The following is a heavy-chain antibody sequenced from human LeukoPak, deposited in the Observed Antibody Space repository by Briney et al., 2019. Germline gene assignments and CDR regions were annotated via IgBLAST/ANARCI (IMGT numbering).Heavy chain of an antibody. D-gene: IGHD4-17*01. CDR1: EDGSSNHL. CDR3: VTEPPGAYYFDY. Sequence: GASVKVSCKASEDGSSNHLVHWVREAPGQGLEWMGIIYAGGGDTRFARKFQGIVTMTRDTSTTTVYMDLSTLRSEDTAVYFCVTEPPGAYYFDYWGQGTLVTVSS. CDR2: IYAGGGDT. V-gene: IGHV1-46*01. J-gene: IGHJ4*02.